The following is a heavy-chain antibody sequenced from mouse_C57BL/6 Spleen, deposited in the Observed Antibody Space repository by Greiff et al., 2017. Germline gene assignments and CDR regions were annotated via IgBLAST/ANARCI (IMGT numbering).Heavy chain of an antibody. CDR3: ARVLVAHWYFDV. V-gene: IGHV3-6*01. Sequence: ESGPGLVKPSQSLSLTCSVTGYSITSGYYWNWIRQFPGNKLEWMGYISYDGSNNYNPSLKNRISITRDTSKNQFFLKLNSVTTEDTATYYCARVLVAHWYFDVWGTGTTVTVSS. D-gene: IGHD2-2*01. CDR1: GYSITSGYY. CDR2: ISYDGSN. J-gene: IGHJ1*03.